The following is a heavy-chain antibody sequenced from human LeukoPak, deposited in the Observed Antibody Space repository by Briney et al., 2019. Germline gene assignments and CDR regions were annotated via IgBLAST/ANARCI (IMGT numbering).Heavy chain of an antibody. CDR2: INHSVSN. D-gene: IGHD7-27*01. V-gene: IGHV4-34*01. CDR3: ARGRTSYWGKKNYFDY. CDR1: GGSFSGYY. Sequence: SETLSLTCAVYGGSFSGYYWSWIRHPPGKGLEWIGEINHSVSNNYNPSLKRRVTISVDTSKNQFSLKLSSVTAADTAVYYCARGRTSYWGKKNYFDYWGQGTLVTVSS. J-gene: IGHJ4*02.